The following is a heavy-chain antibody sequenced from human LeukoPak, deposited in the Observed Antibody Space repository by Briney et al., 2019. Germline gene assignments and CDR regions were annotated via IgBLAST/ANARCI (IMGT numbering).Heavy chain of an antibody. CDR2: ISSSSSNI. CDR3: ARCTTGRTFGSLREIKRSREIDY. J-gene: IGHJ4*02. CDR1: GFTFSSYS. D-gene: IGHD1-1*01. Sequence: SGGSLRLSCAASGFTFSSYSMNWVRQAPGKGMEWVSSISSSSSNIYYADSVKGRFTISRDNAKNSLYLQMNSLRVEDTAVYYCARCTTGRTFGSLREIKRSREIDYWGQGTLVTVSS. V-gene: IGHV3-21*01.